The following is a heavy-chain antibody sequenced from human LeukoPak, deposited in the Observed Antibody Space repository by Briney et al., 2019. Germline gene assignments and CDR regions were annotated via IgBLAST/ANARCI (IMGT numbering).Heavy chain of an antibody. CDR2: IDWNSRST. Sequence: SGGSLRLSCAASGFTFDDYAMQWVRLSPGKGLEWVSRIDWNSRSTVYADSVRGRFTISRDNAKNSLYLQMNSLRPEDMALYYCARERRPLTGYNAQDYWGQGTLVTVSS. J-gene: IGHJ4*02. CDR3: ARERRPLTGYNAQDY. V-gene: IGHV3-9*03. CDR1: GFTFDDYA. D-gene: IGHD3-9*01.